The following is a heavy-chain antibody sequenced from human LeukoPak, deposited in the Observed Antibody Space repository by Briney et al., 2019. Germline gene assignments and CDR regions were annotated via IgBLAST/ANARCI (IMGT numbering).Heavy chain of an antibody. CDR3: ARHDPGWFDT. Sequence: PSETLSLTCTVSGGXISSSYWSWIRQPPGKGLEWIGYIHYSGSTNYNPSLKSRATISVDTSKAHFSLKLSSATATDTAAYYCARHDPGWFDTWGQGTLVTVSS. J-gene: IGHJ5*02. CDR2: IHYSGST. D-gene: IGHD7-27*01. V-gene: IGHV4-59*08. CDR1: GGXISSSY.